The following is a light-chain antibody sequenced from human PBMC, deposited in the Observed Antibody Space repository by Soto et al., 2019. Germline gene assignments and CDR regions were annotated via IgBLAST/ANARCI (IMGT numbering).Light chain of an antibody. CDR3: MQALQTPYT. V-gene: IGKV2-28*01. J-gene: IGKJ2*01. CDR2: LGS. Sequence: DIVMTQSSLSLPVTPGEPASISCRSSQSLLHSNGYNYLDWYLQKPGQSPQLLIYLGSNRASGVPDRFSGSGSGTDFTLKLSRVEAEDVGVYYCMQALQTPYTFGQGTKLEIK. CDR1: QSLLHSNGYNY.